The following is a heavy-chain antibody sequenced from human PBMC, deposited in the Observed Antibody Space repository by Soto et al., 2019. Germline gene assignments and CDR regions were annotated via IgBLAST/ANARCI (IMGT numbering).Heavy chain of an antibody. J-gene: IGHJ3*02. CDR3: AKGLTNWASTSGGGNAFDI. V-gene: IGHV3-23*01. CDR2: IGGSGGST. CDR1: GFTFSSYA. D-gene: IGHD2-8*01. Sequence: EVQLLESGGGLVQPGGSLRLSCAASGFTFSSYAMSWVRQAPGMGLEWVSTIGGSGGSTYYGDSVKGRFTISRDSSRNTLYLQMSSLRAEDTAVYYCAKGLTNWASTSGGGNAFDIWGQGTRVTVSS.